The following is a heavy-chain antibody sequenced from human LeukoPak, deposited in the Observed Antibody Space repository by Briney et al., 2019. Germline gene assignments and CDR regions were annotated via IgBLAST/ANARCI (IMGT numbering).Heavy chain of an antibody. CDR3: ARGVRIAVAAPHLNY. V-gene: IGHV4-34*01. D-gene: IGHD6-19*01. J-gene: IGHJ4*02. Sequence: SETLSLTCAVYGGSFSGYHWNWIRQPPGKGLEWIGEIDHSGSTNYNPSLKSRATISVDTSKNQFSLNLSSVTAADTAVYFCARGVRIAVAAPHLNYWGQGTLVTVSS. CDR1: GGSFSGYH. CDR2: IDHSGST.